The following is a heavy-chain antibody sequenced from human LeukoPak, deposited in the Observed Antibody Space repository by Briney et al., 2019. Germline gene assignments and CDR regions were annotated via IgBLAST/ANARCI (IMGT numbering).Heavy chain of an antibody. Sequence: GGSLRLSCAASGFTFSTYGIHWVRQAPGKGLEWVAFIRFDGINKYYTDSVKGRFTISRDNSKNTLYLQMNSLRAEDTALYYCAKDTQNYYDSSGPFDYWGQGTLVTVSS. D-gene: IGHD3-22*01. CDR1: GFTFSTYG. CDR2: IRFDGINK. V-gene: IGHV3-30*02. CDR3: AKDTQNYYDSSGPFDY. J-gene: IGHJ4*02.